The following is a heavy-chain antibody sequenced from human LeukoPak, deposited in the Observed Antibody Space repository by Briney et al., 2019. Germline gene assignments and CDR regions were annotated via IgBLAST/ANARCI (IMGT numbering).Heavy chain of an antibody. Sequence: PGTSLRLSCAASGFIFTTYGFHWVRQAPGKGLEWVAVIWSDGSHKFYTDSVKGRFTISRDNSENTLYLQISSLRVEDTAVYYCTRGRTTYYDYWGQGTLVTVSS. CDR2: IWSDGSHK. D-gene: IGHD1-7*01. J-gene: IGHJ4*02. CDR3: TRGRTTYYDY. V-gene: IGHV3-33*08. CDR1: GFIFTTYG.